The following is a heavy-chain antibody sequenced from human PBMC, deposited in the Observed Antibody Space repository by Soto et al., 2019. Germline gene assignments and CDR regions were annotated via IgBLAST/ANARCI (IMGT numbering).Heavy chain of an antibody. CDR1: GFTFSSYW. V-gene: IGHV3-74*01. CDR2: INSDGSST. Sequence: GGSLRLSCAASGFTFSSYWMHWVRQAPGKGLVWVSRINSDGSSTSYADSVKGRFTISRDNAKNTLYLQMNSLRAEDTAVYYCATTGYGAHKWNGPFDYWGQGTLVTVSS. D-gene: IGHD1-1*01. J-gene: IGHJ4*02. CDR3: ATTGYGAHKWNGPFDY.